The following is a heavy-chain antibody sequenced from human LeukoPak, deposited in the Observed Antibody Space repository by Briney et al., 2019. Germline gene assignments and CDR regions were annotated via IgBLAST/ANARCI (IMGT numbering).Heavy chain of an antibody. V-gene: IGHV3-30*02. CDR3: ARRPYGSGSYYDY. Sequence: PGGSLRLSCAASGFTFSSYGMHWVRQAPGKGLEWVAFIRYDRSNKYYEDSVKGRFTISRDNSKNTLYLQMNSLRAEDTAVYYCARRPYGSGSYYDYWGQGTLVTVSS. J-gene: IGHJ4*02. CDR2: IRYDRSNK. D-gene: IGHD3-10*01. CDR1: GFTFSSYG.